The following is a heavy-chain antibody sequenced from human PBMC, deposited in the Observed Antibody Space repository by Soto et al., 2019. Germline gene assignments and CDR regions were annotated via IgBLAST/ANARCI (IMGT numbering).Heavy chain of an antibody. V-gene: IGHV6-1*01. J-gene: IGHJ6*02. CDR3: ARQFYGMDV. CDR1: GESVASNSAA. D-gene: IGHD6-19*01. CDR2: TYYRARWYN. Sequence: SQTLSLTCAISGESVASNSAAWTWIRQSPSRGLEWLGRTYYRARWYNEYAASVKSRIIINPDTSKNRISLQLSSVTSEDSAVYYCARQFYGMDVWGQGTTVTVSS.